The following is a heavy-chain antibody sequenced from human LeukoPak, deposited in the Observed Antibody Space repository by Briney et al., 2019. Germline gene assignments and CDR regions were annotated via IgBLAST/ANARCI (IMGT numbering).Heavy chain of an antibody. V-gene: IGHV1-24*01. Sequence: ASVKVSCKVSGYTLTELSMHWVRQAPGKGLEWMGGFDPEDGETIYAQKFQGRVTMTEDTSTDTAYMELSSLRSEDTAVYYCATVSHGSYRFDYWGQGTLVTVSS. J-gene: IGHJ4*02. CDR1: GYTLTELS. CDR3: ATVSHGSYRFDY. CDR2: FDPEDGET. D-gene: IGHD1-26*01.